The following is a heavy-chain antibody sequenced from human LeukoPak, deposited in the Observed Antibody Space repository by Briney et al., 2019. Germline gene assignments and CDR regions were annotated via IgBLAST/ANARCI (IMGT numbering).Heavy chain of an antibody. Sequence: SQTLSLTCTVSGGSISSGSYYWSWIRQPAGKGLEWIGRIYTSGSTNYNPSLKSRVTISVGTSKNQFSLKLSSVTAADTAVYYCTGGGQTRYCSGGSCYPNWFDPWGQGTLVTVSS. CDR1: GGSISSGSYY. D-gene: IGHD2-15*01. J-gene: IGHJ5*02. CDR3: TGGGQTRYCSGGSCYPNWFDP. V-gene: IGHV4-61*02. CDR2: IYTSGST.